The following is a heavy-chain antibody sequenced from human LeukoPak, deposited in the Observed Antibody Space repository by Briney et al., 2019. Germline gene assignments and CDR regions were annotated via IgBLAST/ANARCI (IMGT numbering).Heavy chain of an antibody. Sequence: GGSLRLSCAASGFTFSSYAMSWVRQAPGKGLEWVSAISGSGGSTYYADSVKGRFTISRDNSKNTLYLQMNSLRAEDTAVYYCASRDVLRFLGWLPAPFDYWGQGTLVTVSS. J-gene: IGHJ4*02. CDR1: GFTFSSYA. CDR3: ASRDVLRFLGWLPAPFDY. V-gene: IGHV3-23*01. D-gene: IGHD3-3*01. CDR2: ISGSGGST.